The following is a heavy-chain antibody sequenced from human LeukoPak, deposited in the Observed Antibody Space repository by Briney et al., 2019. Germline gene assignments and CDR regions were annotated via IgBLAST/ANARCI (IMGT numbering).Heavy chain of an antibody. D-gene: IGHD6-6*01. Sequence: PSETLSLTCTVSGASVSSGSYYWSWIRQPPGKGLEWIGYIYYSGSTNYNPSLKSRVTISVDTSKNQFSLKLSSVTAADTAVYYCARGPTTGQSIAALFWRLEIFDYWGQGTLVTVSS. CDR1: GASVSSGSYY. CDR2: IYYSGST. CDR3: ARGPTTGQSIAALFWRLEIFDY. J-gene: IGHJ4*02. V-gene: IGHV4-61*01.